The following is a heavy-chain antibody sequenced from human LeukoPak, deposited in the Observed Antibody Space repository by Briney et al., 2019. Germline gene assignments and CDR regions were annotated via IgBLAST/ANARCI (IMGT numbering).Heavy chain of an antibody. CDR2: ISGYNGNT. CDR3: ASLKNYYDSSGYLVTDAFDI. V-gene: IGHV1-18*01. CDR1: GYTFTSYD. D-gene: IGHD3-22*01. Sequence: ASVKVSCKASGYTFTSYDINWVRQAPGQGLEWMGWISGYNGNTNYAQKLQGRVTMTTDTSTSTAYMELRSLKSDDTAVYYCASLKNYYDSSGYLVTDAFDIWGQGTMVTVSS. J-gene: IGHJ3*02.